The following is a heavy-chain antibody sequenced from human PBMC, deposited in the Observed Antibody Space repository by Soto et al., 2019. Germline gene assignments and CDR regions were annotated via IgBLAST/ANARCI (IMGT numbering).Heavy chain of an antibody. D-gene: IGHD2-8*01. CDR2: IIPFFGTT. J-gene: IGHJ6*02. CDR1: GGTFSSYS. Sequence: QVQLVQSGAEVKKPGSSVKVSCKASGGTFSSYSINWVRQAPGQGLEWMGGIIPFFGTTSYAQKFQGRVTITADASTSTVYMELSSLTSEDTALYYCSTSVCCTFTTCYYYYGLDVWGQGTTVTVSS. V-gene: IGHV1-69*01. CDR3: STSVCCTFTTCYYYYGLDV.